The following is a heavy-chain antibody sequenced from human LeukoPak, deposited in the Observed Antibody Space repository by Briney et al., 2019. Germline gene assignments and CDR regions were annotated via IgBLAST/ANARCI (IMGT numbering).Heavy chain of an antibody. CDR2: ISAYNGNT. CDR1: GYTFTSYY. D-gene: IGHD1-26*01. J-gene: IGHJ4*02. V-gene: IGHV1-18*04. CDR3: AREGYSGDNSFDY. Sequence: ASVTVSCTASGYTFTSYYMHWVRQAPGQGLEWMGWISAYNGNTNYVQKLQGRVTMTTDTSTSTAYMELRSLRSDDTAVYYCAREGYSGDNSFDYWGQGTLVTVSS.